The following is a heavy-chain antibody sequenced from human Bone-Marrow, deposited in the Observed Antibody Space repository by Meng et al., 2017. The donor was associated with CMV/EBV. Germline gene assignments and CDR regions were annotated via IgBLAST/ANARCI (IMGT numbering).Heavy chain of an antibody. V-gene: IGHV3-23*01. CDR1: GFTFSTQT. CDR2: ISYSGTTT. D-gene: IGHD2-21*01. Sequence: GESLKIFCPASGFTFSTQTMSWVRQAPGKGLEWVSAISYSGTTTYYADSVKGRFTVSRDNSKNTLYLQMNSLRADDTAVYYCVKGGLSRLPRAFDICGQGTLVTVSS. CDR3: VKGGLSRLPRAFDI. J-gene: IGHJ3*02.